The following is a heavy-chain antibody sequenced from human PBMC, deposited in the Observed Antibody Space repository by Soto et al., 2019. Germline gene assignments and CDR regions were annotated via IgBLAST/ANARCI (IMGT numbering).Heavy chain of an antibody. CDR1: GGSISDFY. Sequence: TLSLTCTVSGGSISDFYWSWIRQPPGKGLEWIGYIYYSGSTNYNPSLKSRVTISVDTSKNQFSLNLRSMSPADTAVYYCARVGGLAARTFDYWGPGTLVTVSS. V-gene: IGHV4-59*01. J-gene: IGHJ4*02. CDR3: ARVGGLAARTFDY. D-gene: IGHD6-6*01. CDR2: IYYSGST.